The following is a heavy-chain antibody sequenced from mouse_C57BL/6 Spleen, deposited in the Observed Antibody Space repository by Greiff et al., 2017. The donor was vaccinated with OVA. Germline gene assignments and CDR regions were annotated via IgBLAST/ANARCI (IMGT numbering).Heavy chain of an antibody. CDR1: GIAFSRYW. D-gene: IGHD4-1*01. CDR2: INPDSSTI. Sequence: EVKLLESGGGLVQPGGSLKLSCAASGIAFSRYWMSWVRRAPGKGLEWIGEINPDSSTINYAPSLKDKFIISRDNAKNTLYLQMSKVRSEDTALYYCARLNWDDEDYFDYWGQGTTLTVSS. J-gene: IGHJ2*01. CDR3: ARLNWDDEDYFDY. V-gene: IGHV4-1*01.